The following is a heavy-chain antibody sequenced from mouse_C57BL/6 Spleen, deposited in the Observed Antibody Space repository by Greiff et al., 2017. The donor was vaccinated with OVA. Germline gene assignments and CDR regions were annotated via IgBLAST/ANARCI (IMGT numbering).Heavy chain of an antibody. V-gene: IGHV1-42*01. CDR1: GYSFTGYY. J-gene: IGHJ3*01. CDR3: ARSYDYDVGFAY. CDR2: INPSTGGT. D-gene: IGHD2-4*01. Sequence: VQLKQSGPELVKPGASVKISCKASGYSFTGYYMNWVKQSPEKSLEWIGEINPSTGGTTYNQKFKAKATLTVDKSSSTAYMQLKSLTSEDSAVYYCARSYDYDVGFAYWGQGTLVTVSA.